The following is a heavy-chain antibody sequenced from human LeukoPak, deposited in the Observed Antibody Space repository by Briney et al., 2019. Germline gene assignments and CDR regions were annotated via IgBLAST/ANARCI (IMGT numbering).Heavy chain of an antibody. CDR3: ARSGQRYCSSTSCYMGTIGSPMDV. CDR2: ISYDGSNK. V-gene: IGHV3-30*01. D-gene: IGHD2-2*02. Sequence: PGRSLRLSCAASGFTFSSYAMHWVRQAPGKGLEWVAAISYDGSNKYYADSVKGRFTISRDNSKNTLYLQMNSLRAEDTAVYYCARSGQRYCSSTSCYMGTIGSPMDVWGKGTTVTVSS. CDR1: GFTFSSYA. J-gene: IGHJ6*03.